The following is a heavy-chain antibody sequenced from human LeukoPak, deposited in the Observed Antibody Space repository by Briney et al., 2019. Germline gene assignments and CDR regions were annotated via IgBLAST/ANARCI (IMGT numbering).Heavy chain of an antibody. CDR2: ISYSGST. CDR3: ARHLNGITIFGVVFDY. V-gene: IGHV4-39*01. CDR1: GGSISSYSYY. J-gene: IGHJ4*02. D-gene: IGHD3-3*01. Sequence: SETLSLTCTVSGGSISSYSYYWGWVRQPPGKGLEWIGTISYSGSTYYNPSLKSRLTISVDTSKNQFSLKVSSATAADTAVYYCARHLNGITIFGVVFDYWGQGTLVTVSS.